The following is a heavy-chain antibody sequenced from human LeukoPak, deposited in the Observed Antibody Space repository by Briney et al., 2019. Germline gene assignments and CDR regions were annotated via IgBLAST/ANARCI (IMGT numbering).Heavy chain of an antibody. CDR1: GGSFSGYY. CDR2: IYHSGST. V-gene: IGHV4-34*01. J-gene: IGHJ4*02. Sequence: SETLSLTCAVYGGSFSGYYWSWIRQPPGKGLEWIGEIYHSGSTYYNPSLKSRVTISVDTSKNQFSLKLSSVTAADTAVYYCARDLGYDSSFDYWGQGTLVTVSS. CDR3: ARDLGYDSSFDY. D-gene: IGHD3-22*01.